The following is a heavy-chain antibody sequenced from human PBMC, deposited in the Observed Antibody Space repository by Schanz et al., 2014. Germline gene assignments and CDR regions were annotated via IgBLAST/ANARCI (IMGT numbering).Heavy chain of an antibody. CDR2: INSANGNT. V-gene: IGHV1-3*01. CDR1: GYTFISYG. D-gene: IGHD6-13*01. J-gene: IGHJ4*02. Sequence: QVLQVQSGSELKKPGTSVKVSCKASGYTFISYGISWVRQAPGQRLEWMGWINSANGNTKYSHRFQGRVTITRDTSATTAYMELSSLRSEDTAFYYCARDGVDAAAGGNYWGQGTLVTVSS. CDR3: ARDGVDAAAGGNY.